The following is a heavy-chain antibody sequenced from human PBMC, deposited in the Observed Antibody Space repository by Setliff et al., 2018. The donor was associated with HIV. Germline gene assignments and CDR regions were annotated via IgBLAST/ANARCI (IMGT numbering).Heavy chain of an antibody. D-gene: IGHD3-16*01. CDR1: GFNFKTYG. CDR2: IGSSNHGI. Sequence: LRLSCAASGFNFKTYGMTWVRQAPGKGLDWVAHIGSSNHGIHYTASVQGRFTVSRDNAKNSVYLQMHSLRVEDTAVYYCAAVPWGHSSLIIDHWGQGTPVTVSS. CDR3: AAVPWGHSSLIIDH. V-gene: IGHV3-48*04. J-gene: IGHJ4*02.